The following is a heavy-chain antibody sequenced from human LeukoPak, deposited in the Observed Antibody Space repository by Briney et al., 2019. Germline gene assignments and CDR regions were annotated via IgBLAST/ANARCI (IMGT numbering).Heavy chain of an antibody. V-gene: IGHV3-30*04. CDR2: ISYDGTNI. J-gene: IGHJ6*03. Sequence: SLRLSCAASGFTFSSYEMNWVRQDPGKGLECVAVISYDGTNIYYADSVKGRFTISRDNSKNTLYLQMNSLRAEDTAVYYCAKGLQSIPPDYMDVWGKGTTVTVSS. CDR3: AKGLQSIPPDYMDV. D-gene: IGHD4-11*01. CDR1: GFTFSSYE.